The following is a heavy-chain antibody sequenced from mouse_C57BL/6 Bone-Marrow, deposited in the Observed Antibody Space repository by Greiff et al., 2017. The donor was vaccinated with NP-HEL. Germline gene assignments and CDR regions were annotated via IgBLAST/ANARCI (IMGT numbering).Heavy chain of an antibody. CDR3: ARRSSGSWCFDF. CDR1: GYTFTSYW. Sequence: QVQLQQPGAELVMPGASVKLSCKASGYTFTSYWMHWVKQRPGQGLEWIGEIDPSDSYTNYNQKFKGKSTLTVDKSSSTAYMQLSSLTSEDSAVYYWARRSSGSWCFDFGGRGTAVTVSS. V-gene: IGHV1-69*01. J-gene: IGHJ1*03. D-gene: IGHD3-2*02. CDR2: IDPSDSYT.